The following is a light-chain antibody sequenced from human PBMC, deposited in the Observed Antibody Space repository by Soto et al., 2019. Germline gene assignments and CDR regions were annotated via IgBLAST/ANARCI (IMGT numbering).Light chain of an antibody. CDR1: SSNIGAGYD. V-gene: IGLV1-40*01. J-gene: IGLJ2*01. CDR2: GTS. CDR3: QSYDSSLSVV. Sequence: QSVLTKPPSVSGAPGQRVTISCTGSSSNIGAGYDVHWYQQLPGTAPKLLIYGTSNRPSGVPDRFSGSKSGTSASLAITGLQAEDEADYYCQSYDSSLSVVFGGGTKLTVL.